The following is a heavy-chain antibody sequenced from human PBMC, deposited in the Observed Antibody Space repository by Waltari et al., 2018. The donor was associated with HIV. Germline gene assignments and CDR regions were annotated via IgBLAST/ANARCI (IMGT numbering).Heavy chain of an antibody. D-gene: IGHD2-15*01. CDR1: RFSFRVYD. Sequence: LVESGGDIVQPGTALRLSFEASRFSFRVYDLFWVRKSPGKGLEWVAVISNDGNDKKYVDSVKGRFNVSRDNVKNTLYLYMSRLRPEDTAVYYCVRETSGRDAFDIWGLGTQVIVSS. J-gene: IGHJ3*02. V-gene: IGHV3-30*15. CDR3: VRETSGRDAFDI. CDR2: ISNDGNDK.